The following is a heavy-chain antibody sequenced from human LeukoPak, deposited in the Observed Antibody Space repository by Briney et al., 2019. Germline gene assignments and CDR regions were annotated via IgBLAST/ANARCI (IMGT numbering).Heavy chain of an antibody. J-gene: IGHJ5*02. CDR3: ARNRAATYNWFDP. Sequence: GGSLRLSCAASGFTFSNYNMNWFRQAPGKGLEWVSYISSSSSTIYYADSVKGRFTISRDNAKNSLYLQMNSLRDEDTAVYYCARNRAATYNWFDPWGQGTLVTVSS. V-gene: IGHV3-48*02. D-gene: IGHD2-15*01. CDR2: ISSSSSTI. CDR1: GFTFSNYN.